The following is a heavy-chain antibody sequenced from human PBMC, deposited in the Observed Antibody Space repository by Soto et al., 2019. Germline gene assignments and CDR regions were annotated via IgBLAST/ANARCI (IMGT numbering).Heavy chain of an antibody. Sequence: SLRLSCTASGFTFSIYWMHWVRQAPGKGLMWASRINGDGSATTYADSVKGRFTISRDNAKNTLYLQMNSLRAEDTAVYYCARSDWFDPWGQGTLVTVSS. CDR2: INGDGSAT. CDR1: GFTFSIYW. V-gene: IGHV3-74*01. CDR3: ARSDWFDP. J-gene: IGHJ5*02.